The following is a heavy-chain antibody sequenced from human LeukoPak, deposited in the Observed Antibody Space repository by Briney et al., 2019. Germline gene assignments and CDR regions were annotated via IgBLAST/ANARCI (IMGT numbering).Heavy chain of an antibody. CDR3: ARDRYSSRPDY. J-gene: IGHJ4*02. Sequence: GGSLRLSCAASGFTFSNYGMHWVRQAPGKGLVWVAVIWSDGSNQYYADSVKARFIISRDKSKNTLYLQIDSLRADDTAVYYCARDRYSSRPDYWGQGTLVTVSS. CDR1: GFTFSNYG. D-gene: IGHD6-13*01. V-gene: IGHV3-33*01. CDR2: IWSDGSNQ.